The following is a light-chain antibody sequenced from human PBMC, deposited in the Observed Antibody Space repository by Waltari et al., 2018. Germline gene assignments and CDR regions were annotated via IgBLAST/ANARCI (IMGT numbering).Light chain of an antibody. J-gene: IGKJ2*01. CDR1: QIVSSY. V-gene: IGKV3-11*01. Sequence: EIVLTQSPATLSLSPGERATLPCRASQIVSSYLAWYQQKPGQAPRLLIYDASNRATGIPARFSGSGSGTDFTLTISSLEPEDFAVYYCQQRSNPMYTFGQGTKLEIK. CDR3: QQRSNPMYT. CDR2: DAS.